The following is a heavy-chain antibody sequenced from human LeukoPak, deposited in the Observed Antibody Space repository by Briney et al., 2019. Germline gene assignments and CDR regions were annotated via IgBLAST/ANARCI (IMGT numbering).Heavy chain of an antibody. V-gene: IGHV1-2*06. Sequence: ASVKVSCKASGYTFTGYYMHWVRQAPGQGLEWMGRINPNSGGTNYAQKFQGGVTMTRDTSISTAYMELSRLRSDDTAVYYCARDFRGYGGNLADYWGQGTLVTVSS. CDR2: INPNSGGT. CDR3: ARDFRGYGGNLADY. CDR1: GYTFTGYY. J-gene: IGHJ4*02. D-gene: IGHD4-23*01.